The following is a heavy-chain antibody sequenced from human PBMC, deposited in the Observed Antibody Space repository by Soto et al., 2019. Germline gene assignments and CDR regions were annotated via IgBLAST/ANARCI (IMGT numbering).Heavy chain of an antibody. V-gene: IGHV4-39*01. J-gene: IGHJ5*02. CDR3: ARRSESSSWYPSWFDP. CDR2: IYYSGST. CDR1: GGSISSSSYY. Sequence: SETLSLTCTVSGGSISSSSYYWGWISQPPGKELEWIGSIYYSGSTYYNPSLKSRVTISVDTSKNQFSLKLSSVTAADTAVYYCARRSESSSWYPSWFDPWGQGTLVTVSS. D-gene: IGHD6-13*01.